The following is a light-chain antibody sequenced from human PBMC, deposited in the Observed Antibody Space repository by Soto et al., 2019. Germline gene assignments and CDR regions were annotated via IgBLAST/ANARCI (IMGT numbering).Light chain of an antibody. CDR1: SSNIGSNY. V-gene: IGLV1-47*01. CDR2: RNN. J-gene: IGLJ2*01. CDR3: AAWDDSLGGHVV. Sequence: QSVLTQPPSASGTPGQRGTISCSGSSSNIGSNYVYWYQQLPGTAPKLLIYRNNQRPSGVPDRFSGSKSGTSASLAISGLRSYDEADYYCAAWDDSLGGHVVFGGGTKLTVL.